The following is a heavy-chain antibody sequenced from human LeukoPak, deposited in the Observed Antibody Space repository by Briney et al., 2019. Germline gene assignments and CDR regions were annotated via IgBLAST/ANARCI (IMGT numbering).Heavy chain of an antibody. J-gene: IGHJ4*02. Sequence: SETLSLTCAVYGGSFSGYYWSWIRQPPGKGLEWIGEINHSGSTNYNPSLKSRVTISVDTSMNQFSLKLSSVTAADTAVYYCARGSTKGGRGVSDYWGQGTLVTVSS. V-gene: IGHV4-34*01. CDR3: ARGSTKGGRGVSDY. CDR1: GGSFSGYY. D-gene: IGHD3-10*01. CDR2: INHSGST.